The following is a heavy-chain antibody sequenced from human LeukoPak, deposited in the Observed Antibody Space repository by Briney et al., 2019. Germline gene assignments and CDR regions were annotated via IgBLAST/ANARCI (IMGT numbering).Heavy chain of an antibody. V-gene: IGHV4-4*07. CDR3: ARTSATGAPYFDY. J-gene: IGHJ4*02. D-gene: IGHD1-26*01. CDR1: RGSMNNYY. CDR2: IYSTGIT. Sequence: SETLSLTCTVSRGSMNNYYWSWIRQPAGKGLEWIGRIYSTGITHYNPTLKSRVTLSVDTSKSQFSLNLSSVTAADAAVYYCARTSATGAPYFDYWGQGTLVTVSS.